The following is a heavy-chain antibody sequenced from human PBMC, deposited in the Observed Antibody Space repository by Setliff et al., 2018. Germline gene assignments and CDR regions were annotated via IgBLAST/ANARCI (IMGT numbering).Heavy chain of an antibody. J-gene: IGHJ5*02. CDR2: ITSSGTTT. Sequence: GGSLRLSCAASGFTFSDYYMSWIRQAPGKGLEWVSYITSSGTTTFYTDSVKGRFAISRDNARNSLYLQMNSLRVEDTAVYYCARDGYPGTSWSQGTLVTVSS. CDR3: ARDGYPGTS. CDR1: GFTFSDYY. D-gene: IGHD2-2*03. V-gene: IGHV3-11*01.